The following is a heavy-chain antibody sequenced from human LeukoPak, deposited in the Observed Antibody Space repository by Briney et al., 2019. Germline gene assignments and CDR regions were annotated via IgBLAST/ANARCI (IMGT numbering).Heavy chain of an antibody. D-gene: IGHD5-18*01. CDR1: GGSISSYY. Sequence: SETLSLTCTVSGGSISSYYWSWIRQPPGKGLEWIGYIYYSGSTNYNPSLKSRVTISVDTSKNQFSLKLSSVTAADTAVYYCARGLGRNTAMPRYYYYYYMDVWGKGTTVTVSS. CDR2: IYYSGST. CDR3: ARGLGRNTAMPRYYYYYYMDV. V-gene: IGHV4-59*12. J-gene: IGHJ6*03.